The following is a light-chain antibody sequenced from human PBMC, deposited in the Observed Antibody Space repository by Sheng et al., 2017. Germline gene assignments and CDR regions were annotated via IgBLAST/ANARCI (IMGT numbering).Light chain of an antibody. CDR2: GAS. Sequence: EIVMTQSPATLSVSPGERATLSCRASQSVSSNLAWYQQKPGQAPRLLIYGASTRATGIPVRFSGSGSGTEFTLTISSLQSEDFAVYYCQQYNDWPRTFGQGTNGG. CDR3: QQYNDWPRT. CDR1: QSVSSN. V-gene: IGKV3-15*01. J-gene: IGKJ1*01.